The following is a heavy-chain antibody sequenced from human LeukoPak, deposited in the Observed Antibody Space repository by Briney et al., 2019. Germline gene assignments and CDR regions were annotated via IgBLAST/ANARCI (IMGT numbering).Heavy chain of an antibody. D-gene: IGHD6-19*01. CDR3: AKMPVSYSSGWSVFDY. J-gene: IGHJ4*02. CDR2: ISGSGGST. V-gene: IGHV3-23*01. CDR1: GFTFSSYA. Sequence: GGSLRLSCAASGFTFSSYAMSWVRQAPGKGLEWVSAISGSGGSTYYADSVKGRFTISRDNSKNTLYLQMNSLRAEDTAVYYCAKMPVSYSSGWSVFDYWGQGNLVTVSS.